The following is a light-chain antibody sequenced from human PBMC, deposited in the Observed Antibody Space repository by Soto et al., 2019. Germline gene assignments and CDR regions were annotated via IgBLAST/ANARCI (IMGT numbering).Light chain of an antibody. V-gene: IGKV3-11*01. CDR1: QSASTY. J-gene: IGKJ4*01. CDR3: QQRSSWPPGLT. CDR2: DAS. Sequence: ENVLTQSPATLSLSPGERATLSCRASQSASTYLAWYQQKPGQAPRLLIYDASNGATGIPARFSGSGFGTDFTLTISSLEPEDFAVYYCQQRSSWPPGLTFGGGTKVEIK.